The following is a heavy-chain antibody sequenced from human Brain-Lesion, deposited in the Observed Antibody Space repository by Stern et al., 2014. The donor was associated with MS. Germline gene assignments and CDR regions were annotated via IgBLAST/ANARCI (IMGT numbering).Heavy chain of an antibody. CDR2: ITPIFGTP. CDR3: AREGVASMVNPFDY. V-gene: IGHV1-69*01. J-gene: IGHJ4*02. CDR1: GGTFSSYT. Sequence: VQLVQSGAVVKKPGSSVKVSCKASGGTFSSYTISWVRQAPGQGLEWMGGITPIFGTPNYAQKFQGRVTISADESTSTAYMELSSLRSEDTAVYYCAREGVASMVNPFDYWGQGTLVTVSS. D-gene: IGHD5-18*01.